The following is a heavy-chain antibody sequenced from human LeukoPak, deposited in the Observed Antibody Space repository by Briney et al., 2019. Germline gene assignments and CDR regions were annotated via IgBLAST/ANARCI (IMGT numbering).Heavy chain of an antibody. Sequence: SETLSLTCTVSGVSISSYYWSWIRHPPGKGLEWIGSMYYSGSTNYKPSLKSRVTISVDTSKNQFFLKLSSVTAADTAVYYCARHAYYYDRSGSYEAFDIWGQGTMVTVSS. V-gene: IGHV4-59*08. CDR2: MYYSGST. CDR1: GVSISSYY. CDR3: ARHAYYYDRSGSYEAFDI. D-gene: IGHD3-22*01. J-gene: IGHJ3*02.